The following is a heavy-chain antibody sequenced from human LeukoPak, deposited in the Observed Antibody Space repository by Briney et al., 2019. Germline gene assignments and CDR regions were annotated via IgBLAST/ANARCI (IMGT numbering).Heavy chain of an antibody. Sequence: ASVKASCKASGYTFTGYYMHGVRQAPGQGLEWMGWINPNSGGTNYAQKFQGRVTMTRDTSISTAYMELSRLRSDDTAVYYCAREYYDSSGLDYWGQGTLVTVSS. CDR2: INPNSGGT. D-gene: IGHD3-22*01. CDR1: GYTFTGYY. J-gene: IGHJ4*02. V-gene: IGHV1-2*02. CDR3: AREYYDSSGLDY.